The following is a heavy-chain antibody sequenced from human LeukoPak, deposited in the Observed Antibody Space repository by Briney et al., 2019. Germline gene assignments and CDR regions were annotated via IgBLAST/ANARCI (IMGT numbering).Heavy chain of an antibody. Sequence: ASVKVSCRASGGTFSSYAISWVRQAPGQGLEWMGWINPNSGGTNYAQKFQGRVTMTRDTSISTAYMELSRLRSDDTAVYYCARHYGDFPVWGQGTLVTVSS. CDR3: ARHYGDFPV. D-gene: IGHD4-17*01. V-gene: IGHV1-2*02. CDR2: INPNSGGT. CDR1: GGTFSSYA. J-gene: IGHJ4*02.